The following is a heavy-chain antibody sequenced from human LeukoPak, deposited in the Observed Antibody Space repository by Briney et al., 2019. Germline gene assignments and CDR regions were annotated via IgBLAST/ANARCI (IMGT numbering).Heavy chain of an antibody. V-gene: IGHV1-69*13. CDR1: GYTFTGYY. CDR2: IIPIFGTA. J-gene: IGHJ5*02. D-gene: IGHD5-24*01. CDR3: AVEMATPA. Sequence: SVKVXCKASGYTFTGYYMHWVRQAPGQGLEWMGGIIPIFGTANYAQKFQGRVTITADESTITAYMELSSLRSEDTAVYYCAVEMATPAWGQGTLVTVSS.